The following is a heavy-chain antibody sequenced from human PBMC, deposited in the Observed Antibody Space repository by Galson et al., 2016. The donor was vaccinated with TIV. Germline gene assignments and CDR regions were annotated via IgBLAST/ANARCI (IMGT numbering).Heavy chain of an antibody. CDR1: GFTFSNFW. CDR2: IKTDGSRP. Sequence: SLRLSCAASGFTFSNFWMHWVRQVPGKGLVWVSRIKTDGSRPDYVDSVKGRFTISRDKVKNTVYLQMDSLRAADTAVYYCRARGDSRAHDVFDFWGHGTMVTVSS. CDR3: RARGDSRAHDVFDF. V-gene: IGHV3-74*01. D-gene: IGHD3-3*01. J-gene: IGHJ3*01.